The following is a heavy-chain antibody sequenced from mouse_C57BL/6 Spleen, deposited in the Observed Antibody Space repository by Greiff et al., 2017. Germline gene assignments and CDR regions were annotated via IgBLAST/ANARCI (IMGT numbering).Heavy chain of an antibody. J-gene: IGHJ2*01. D-gene: IGHD1-1*01. CDR2: ISYDGSN. Sequence: VQLKESGPGLVKPSQSLSLTCSVTGYSITSGYYWNWIRQFPGNKLEWMGYISYDGSNNYNPSLKNRISITRDTSKNQFFLKLNSVTTEDTATYYCARVGTTVVVDYWGQGTTLTVSS. CDR3: ARVGTTVVVDY. CDR1: GYSITSGYY. V-gene: IGHV3-6*01.